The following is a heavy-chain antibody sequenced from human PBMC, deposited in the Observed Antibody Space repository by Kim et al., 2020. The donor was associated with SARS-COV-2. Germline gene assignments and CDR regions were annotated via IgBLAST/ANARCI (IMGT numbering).Heavy chain of an antibody. D-gene: IGHD3-9*01. CDR2: ISYDGSNK. CDR3: AKDLMYYDILTGYNYYY. V-gene: IGHV3-30*18. CDR1: GFTFSSYG. J-gene: IGHJ6*01. Sequence: GGSLRLSCAASGFTFSSYGMHWVRQAPGKGLEWVAVISYDGSNKYYADSVKGRFTISRDNSKNTLYLQMNSLRAEDTAVYYCAKDLMYYDILTGYNYYY.